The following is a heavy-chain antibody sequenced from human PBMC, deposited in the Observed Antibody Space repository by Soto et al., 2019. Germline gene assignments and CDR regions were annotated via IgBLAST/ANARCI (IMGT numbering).Heavy chain of an antibody. CDR2: INHSGST. CDR1: GGSFSGYY. CDR3: ARGLENAYCGGDCYVYYFDS. J-gene: IGHJ4*02. Sequence: QVQLQQWGAGLLKPSETLSLTCAVYGGSFSGYYWSWIRQPPGKGLEWIGEINHSGSTNYNPSLKSRVTISVDTSKNQFSLKLSSVTAADTAVYYCARGLENAYCGGDCYVYYFDSWGQGTLVTVSS. V-gene: IGHV4-34*01. D-gene: IGHD2-21*02.